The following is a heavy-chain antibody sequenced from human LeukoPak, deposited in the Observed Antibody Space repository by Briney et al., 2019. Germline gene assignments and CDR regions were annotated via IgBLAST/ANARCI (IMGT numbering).Heavy chain of an antibody. Sequence: ASVKVSCKASGYTFTSYYMHWVRQAPGQGLEWMGIINPSGDSTSYSQNFQGRVTMTRDTSTSTAYMELRSLRSDDTAVYYCAGDLNPHSSSWYEDAFDIWGQGTMVTVSS. D-gene: IGHD6-13*01. V-gene: IGHV1-46*01. J-gene: IGHJ3*02. CDR3: AGDLNPHSSSWYEDAFDI. CDR2: INPSGDST. CDR1: GYTFTSYY.